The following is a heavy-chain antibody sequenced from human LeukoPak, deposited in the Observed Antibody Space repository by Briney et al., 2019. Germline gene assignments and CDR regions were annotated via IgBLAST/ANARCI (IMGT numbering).Heavy chain of an antibody. CDR3: ARGTYNTSPPDL. V-gene: IGHV4-39*07. CDR1: GDSISRSTYY. D-gene: IGHD1-14*01. CDR2: VYYGRSP. Sequence: PSETLSLTCTVSGDSISRSTYYWAWIRQPPGKGLEWIGSVYYGRSPYFNPSLKSRVTILIDTSRNQFSLKLSSVTAADTAIYYCARGTYNTSPPDLWGQGTMVTVSS. J-gene: IGHJ3*01.